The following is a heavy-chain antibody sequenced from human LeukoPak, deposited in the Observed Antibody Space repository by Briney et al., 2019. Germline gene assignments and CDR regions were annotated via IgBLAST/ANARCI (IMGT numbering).Heavy chain of an antibody. CDR1: GYTFTGYY. Sequence: ASVKVSCKASGYTFTGYYMHWVRQAPGQGLEWIGRINPNSGGTNYAQKFQGRVTMTRDTSISTTYMELSRLRSDDTAVHYCARDPGVTMVRGDDYWGQGTLVTVSS. CDR3: ARDPGVTMVRGDDY. V-gene: IGHV1-2*06. CDR2: INPNSGGT. J-gene: IGHJ4*02. D-gene: IGHD3-10*01.